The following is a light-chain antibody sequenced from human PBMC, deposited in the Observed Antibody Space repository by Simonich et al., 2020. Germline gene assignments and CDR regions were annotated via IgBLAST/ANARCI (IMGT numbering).Light chain of an antibody. CDR1: QDISNY. CDR2: AAS. CDR3: QQANSFPPLT. V-gene: IGKV1-27*01. Sequence: DIHLTQSPSSLSASVGDRYTITCRAGQDISNYLACDQQKPGKVPKLLIYAASTLQSGVPSRVSGSGSGTDFTLTISSLQPEDVATYYCQQANSFPPLTFGGGTKVEIK. J-gene: IGKJ4*01.